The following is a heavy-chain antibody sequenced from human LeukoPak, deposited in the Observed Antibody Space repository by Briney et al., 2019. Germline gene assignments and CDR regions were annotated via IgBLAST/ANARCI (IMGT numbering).Heavy chain of an antibody. CDR1: GGSISTYY. CDR2: IYHSGST. J-gene: IGHJ4*02. V-gene: IGHV4-59*01. CDR3: ARDGYSGPDAL. Sequence: SETLSLTCTVSGGSISTYYWSWIRQPPGKGLEWIGHIYHSGSTNYNPSLKSRVTISVDTSQNQFYLKLSSVTAADTAVYYCARDGYSGPDALWGQGTLVTVSS. D-gene: IGHD5-12*01.